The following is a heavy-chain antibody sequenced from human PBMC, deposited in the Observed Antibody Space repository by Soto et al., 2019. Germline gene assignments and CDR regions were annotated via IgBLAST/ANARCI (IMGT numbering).Heavy chain of an antibody. V-gene: IGHV3-23*01. CDR3: AKDRNLVVPSAIVLDY. CDR2: ISGSGGST. CDR1: GFTFSSYA. Sequence: GSLRLSWAASGFTFSSYAMSWVRQAPGKGLEWVSAISGSGGSTYYADSVKGRFTISRDNSKNTLYLQMNSLRAEDTAVYSCAKDRNLVVPSAIVLDYWGQGTLVTVSS. D-gene: IGHD2-2*01. J-gene: IGHJ4*02.